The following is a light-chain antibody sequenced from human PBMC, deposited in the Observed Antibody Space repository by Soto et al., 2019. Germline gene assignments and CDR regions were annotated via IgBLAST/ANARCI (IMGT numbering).Light chain of an antibody. CDR2: DAS. CDR1: QSVSSY. J-gene: IGKJ4*01. CDR3: QQRSNWPPALT. Sequence: EIVLTQSPATLSLSPGERATLSCRASQSVSSYLAWYQQKPGQAPRLLIYDASNRATGIPARFSGSRSGTDFTLTISSLAPEDFAVYYCQQRSNWPPALTFGGGTKVDIK. V-gene: IGKV3-11*01.